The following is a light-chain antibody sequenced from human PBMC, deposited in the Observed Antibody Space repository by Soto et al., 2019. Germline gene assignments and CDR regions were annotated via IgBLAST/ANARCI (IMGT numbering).Light chain of an antibody. V-gene: IGLV1-47*01. CDR3: AAWDDSLTVV. Sequence: QSVLTQPPSASGTPGQRVTISCSGSSSNIGSNYVFWYQHLPGTAPKLLIYRNNQRPSGVPDRFSGSKSGTSASLAISGLRSEDEAEYYCAAWDDSLTVVFGGGTQLTVL. J-gene: IGLJ2*01. CDR2: RNN. CDR1: SSNIGSNY.